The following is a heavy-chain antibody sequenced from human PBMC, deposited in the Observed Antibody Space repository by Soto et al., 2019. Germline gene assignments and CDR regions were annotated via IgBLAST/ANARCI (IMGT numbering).Heavy chain of an antibody. CDR1: GYTFTSYA. CDR3: ARGGSLYWYFDL. V-gene: IGHV1-3*01. CDR2: INAGNGNT. J-gene: IGHJ2*01. Sequence: QVQLVQSGAEVKKPGASVKVSCKASGYTFTSYAMHWVRQAPGQRLEWMGWINAGNGNTKYSQKFKGRVPITRDTSASTAYMELSSLRSEDTAVYYCARGGSLYWYFDLWGRGTLVTVSS. D-gene: IGHD1-26*01.